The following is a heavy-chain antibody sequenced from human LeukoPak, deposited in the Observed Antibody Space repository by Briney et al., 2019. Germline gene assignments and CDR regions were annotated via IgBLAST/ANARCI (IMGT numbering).Heavy chain of an antibody. Sequence: SETLSPTCAVYGGSFSGYYWSWIRQPPGKGLEWIGEINHSGSTNYNPSLKSRVTISVDTSKNQFSLKLSSVTAADTAVYYCARGEDGYNFDYWGQGTLVTVSS. CDR2: INHSGST. V-gene: IGHV4-34*01. CDR1: GGSFSGYY. D-gene: IGHD5-24*01. CDR3: ARGEDGYNFDY. J-gene: IGHJ4*02.